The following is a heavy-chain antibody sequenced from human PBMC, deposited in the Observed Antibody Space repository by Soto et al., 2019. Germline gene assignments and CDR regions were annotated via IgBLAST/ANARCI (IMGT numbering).Heavy chain of an antibody. CDR3: ARVNSSGLKAFDI. Sequence: SETLSLTCTVSGGSISSGYYYLSWILHPPGKGLEWIGYIYYSGSTYYNPSLKSRVTISLDTSKNQFSLKLSSVTAADTAVYYGARVNSSGLKAFDIWGPGTMVTFSS. D-gene: IGHD3-22*01. J-gene: IGHJ3*02. CDR1: GGSISSGYYY. CDR2: IYYSGST. V-gene: IGHV4-30-4*01.